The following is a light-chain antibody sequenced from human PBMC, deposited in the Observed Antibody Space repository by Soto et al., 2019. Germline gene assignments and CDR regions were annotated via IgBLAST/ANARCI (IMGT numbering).Light chain of an antibody. CDR3: QQRHNWPIT. Sequence: EIVLTQSPATLSLSPGERATLSCRTSQTIRGLLNWYQQRPGQAPRLLIYDTSNRATDIPVRFSGSGSGTDFILIISSLDPEDFGVYFCQQRHNWPITFGQGTRLDIK. J-gene: IGKJ5*01. CDR2: DTS. CDR1: QTIRGL. V-gene: IGKV3-11*01.